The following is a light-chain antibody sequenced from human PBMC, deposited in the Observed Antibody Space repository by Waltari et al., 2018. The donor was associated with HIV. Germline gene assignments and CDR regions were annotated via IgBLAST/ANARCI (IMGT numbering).Light chain of an antibody. CDR2: DNQ. CDR3: QQYYEIPRT. V-gene: IGLV1-40*01. CDR1: CPNLRAGFD. Sequence: QSVLTPPPSVSGAPGQRVTISCTGSCPNLRAGFDVHWYQQLPGTAPKLLIYDNQNRPTGVPDRFSGSKSGNSASLAITGLQAEDEADYYCQQYYEIPRTFGQGTK. J-gene: IGLJ3*02.